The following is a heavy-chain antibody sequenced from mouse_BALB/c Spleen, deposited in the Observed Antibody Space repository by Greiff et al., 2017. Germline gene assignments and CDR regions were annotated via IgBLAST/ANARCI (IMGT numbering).Heavy chain of an antibody. CDR1: GYTFTSYW. D-gene: IGHD2-4*01. J-gene: IGHJ4*01. CDR2: INPSNGRT. V-gene: IGHV1S81*02. Sequence: QVQLQQPGAELVKPGASVKLSCKASGYTFTSYWMHWVKQRPGQGLEWIGEINPSNGRTNYNEKFKSKATLTVDKSSSTAYMQLSSLTSEDSAVYYCARDEITTGDAMDYWGQGTSVTVSS. CDR3: ARDEITTGDAMDY.